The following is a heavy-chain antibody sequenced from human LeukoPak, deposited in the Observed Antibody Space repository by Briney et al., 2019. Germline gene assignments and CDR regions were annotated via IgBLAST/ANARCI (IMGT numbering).Heavy chain of an antibody. D-gene: IGHD6-19*01. V-gene: IGHV3-23*01. J-gene: IGHJ4*02. Sequence: PGGSLRLSCAASGFTFSSYAMSWVRQAPGKGLEWVSGISGSGGSTYYADSVKGRFTISRDNSKKTVCLQMNSLRAEDTAVYSCAKDYSSGWYIDYWGQGTLVTVSS. CDR1: GFTFSSYA. CDR2: ISGSGGST. CDR3: AKDYSSGWYIDY.